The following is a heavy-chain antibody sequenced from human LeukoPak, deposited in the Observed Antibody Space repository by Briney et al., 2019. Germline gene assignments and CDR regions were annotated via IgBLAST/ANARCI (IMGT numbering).Heavy chain of an antibody. Sequence: GGSLRLSCATSGFTFSPYSFNWVRQAPGKGLEWISHINAHRTIYYADSVEGRFTISRDNAKNSAYLQLNSLRVEDTAMYYCARSVEGSFDYWGQGTLVTVSS. CDR2: INAHRTI. CDR1: GFTFSPYS. CDR3: ARSVEGSFDY. D-gene: IGHD6-19*01. J-gene: IGHJ4*02. V-gene: IGHV3-48*01.